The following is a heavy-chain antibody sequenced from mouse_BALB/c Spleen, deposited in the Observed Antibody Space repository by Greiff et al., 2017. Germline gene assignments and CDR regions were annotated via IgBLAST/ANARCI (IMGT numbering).Heavy chain of an antibody. Sequence: EVQLQQSGAELVKPGASVKLFCTASGFNIKDTYMHWVKQRPEQGLEWIGRIDPANGNTKYDPKFQGKATITADTSSNTAYLQLSSLTSEDTAVYYCARTGGDGYAMDYWGQGTSVTVSS. D-gene: IGHD3-1*01. J-gene: IGHJ4*01. CDR1: GFNIKDTY. V-gene: IGHV14-3*02. CDR3: ARTGGDGYAMDY. CDR2: IDPANGNT.